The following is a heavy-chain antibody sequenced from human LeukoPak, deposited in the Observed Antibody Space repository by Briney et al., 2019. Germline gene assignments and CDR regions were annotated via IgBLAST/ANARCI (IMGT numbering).Heavy chain of an antibody. CDR1: GYTFTGYC. D-gene: IGHD5-24*01. V-gene: IGHV1-2*02. CDR3: ARGVEMATISGS. Sequence: GASVKVSCKASGYTFTGYCMHWVRQAPGQGLEWMAWINPNSSGTNYAQKFQGRFTMTRDTSISTAYMELSRLRSDDTAVYYCARGVEMATISGSWGQGTLVTVSS. J-gene: IGHJ5*02. CDR2: INPNSSGT.